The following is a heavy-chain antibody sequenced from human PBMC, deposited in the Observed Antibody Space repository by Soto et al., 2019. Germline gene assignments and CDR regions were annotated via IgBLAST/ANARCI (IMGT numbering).Heavy chain of an antibody. CDR2: IIPIFGTA. D-gene: IGHD2-21*02. CDR1: GGTFSSYA. CDR3: ARGGSTVVVTAIPLYYYYYGMDV. V-gene: IGHV1-69*13. Sequence: SVKVSCKASGGTFSSYAISWVRQAPGQGLEWMGGIIPIFGTANYAQKFQGRVTITADESTSTAYMELSSLRSEDTAVYYCARGGSTVVVTAIPLYYYYYGMDVWGQGTTVTVSS. J-gene: IGHJ6*02.